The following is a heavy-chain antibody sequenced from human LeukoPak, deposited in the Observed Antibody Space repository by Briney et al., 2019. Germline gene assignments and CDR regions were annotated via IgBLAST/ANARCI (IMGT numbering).Heavy chain of an antibody. J-gene: IGHJ5*02. CDR1: GDSLGSGGYS. D-gene: IGHD1-26*01. Sequence: PSQTLSLTCAVSGDSLGSGGYSWSWIRQPPGTGLEWIGYIYHGGSAYYSPSLKSRANISVDKSKNQFSLKLSSVTAADTAVYYCARYFSGGQFKWFDPWGQGTLVTVSS. CDR3: ARYFSGGQFKWFDP. V-gene: IGHV4-30-2*01. CDR2: IYHGGSA.